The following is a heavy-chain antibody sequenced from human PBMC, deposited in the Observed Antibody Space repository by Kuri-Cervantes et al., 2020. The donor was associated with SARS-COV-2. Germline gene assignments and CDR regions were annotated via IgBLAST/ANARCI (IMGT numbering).Heavy chain of an antibody. V-gene: IGHV3-30-3*01. CDR1: GFTFSSYA. CDR3: ARGEALYYYMDV. Sequence: LTCAASGFTFSSYAMHWVRQAPGKGLEWVAVISYDGSNKYYADSVKGRFTISRDNSKNTLYLQMNSLRAEDTAVYYCARGEALYYYMDVWGKGTTVTVSS. CDR2: ISYDGSNK. J-gene: IGHJ6*03.